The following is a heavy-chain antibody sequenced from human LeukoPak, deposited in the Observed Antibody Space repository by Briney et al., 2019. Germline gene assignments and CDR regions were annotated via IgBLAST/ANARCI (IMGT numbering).Heavy chain of an antibody. D-gene: IGHD4-17*01. CDR2: IWSDSTNK. CDR3: ARDRLTTVTTFHFDY. CDR1: GFTFSTYV. J-gene: IGHJ4*02. Sequence: GGSLRLSCAASGFTFSTYVMHWVRQAPGKGLEWVAVIWSDSTNKYYADSVRGRFTISRDNSKSTQYLQMSSLRAEDTAMYYCARDRLTTVTTFHFDYWGQGTLVTVSS. V-gene: IGHV3-33*01.